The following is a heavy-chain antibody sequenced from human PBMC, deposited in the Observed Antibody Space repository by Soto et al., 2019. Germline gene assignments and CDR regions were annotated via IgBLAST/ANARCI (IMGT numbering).Heavy chain of an antibody. CDR3: ARGVDLLDYDILTGYSNNWFDP. Sequence: SETLSLTCTVSGAPISSGDYYWYLVRQAPGKGLEWVGYIYYSGSTNYNPSLKSRVTISVDTSKNQFSLKLSSVTAADTAVYYCARGVDLLDYDILTGYSNNWFDPWGQGTLVTVSS. D-gene: IGHD3-9*01. CDR2: IYYSGST. J-gene: IGHJ5*02. V-gene: IGHV4-61*08. CDR1: GAPISSGDYY.